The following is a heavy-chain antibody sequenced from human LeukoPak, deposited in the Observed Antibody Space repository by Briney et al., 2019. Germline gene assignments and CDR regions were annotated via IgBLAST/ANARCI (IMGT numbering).Heavy chain of an antibody. CDR2: INPNSGGT. V-gene: IGHV1-2*06. J-gene: IGHJ4*02. Sequence: ASVKVSCKASGYTFTGYYMHWVRQAPGQGLEWMGRINPNSGGTNYAQKFQGRVTMTRDTSISTAYMELRSLRSDDTAVYYCARSGNILEPAGLDYWGQGTLVTVSS. CDR3: ARSGNILEPAGLDY. D-gene: IGHD3-3*01. CDR1: GYTFTGYY.